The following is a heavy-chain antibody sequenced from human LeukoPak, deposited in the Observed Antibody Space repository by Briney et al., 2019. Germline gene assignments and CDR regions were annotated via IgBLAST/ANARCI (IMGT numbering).Heavy chain of an antibody. CDR3: TRGSSGRRDN. CDR2: MNPNSGNT. CDR1: GYTFTSCD. V-gene: IGHV1-8*01. Sequence: ASVKVSCKASGYTFTSCDINWVRQATGQGLEWMGWMNPNSGNTGYGQSFQGRITMTRYISIGTAYMELSNLTSEDTAIYYCTRGSSGRRDNWGQGTLVTVS. D-gene: IGHD6-19*01. J-gene: IGHJ4*02.